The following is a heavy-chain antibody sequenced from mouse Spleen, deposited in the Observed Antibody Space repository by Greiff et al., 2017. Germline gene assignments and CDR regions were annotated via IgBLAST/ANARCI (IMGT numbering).Heavy chain of an antibody. CDR1: GYTFTSYG. CDR2: LYPRSGNT. V-gene: IGHV1-81*01. CDR3: ARGGYGSSYGGFAY. D-gene: IGHD1-1*01. Sequence: QVQLQQSGAELARPGASVKLSCKASGYTFTSYGISWVKQRTGQGLEWIGELYPRSGNTYYNEKFKGKATLTADKSSSTAYMELRSLTSEDSAVYFWARGGYGSSYGGFAYWGQGTLVTVSA. J-gene: IGHJ3*01.